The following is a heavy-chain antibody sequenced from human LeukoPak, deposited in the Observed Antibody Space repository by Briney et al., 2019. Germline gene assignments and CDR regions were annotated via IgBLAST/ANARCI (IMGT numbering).Heavy chain of an antibody. CDR1: GFTFSSYE. CDR3: AGGPAYSGSYRGFDF. J-gene: IGHJ4*02. Sequence: GGSLRLSCAASGFTFSSYEMNWVRQAPGKGLEWVSYISSSGSPIYYADSVKGRFTISRDNAKNSLYLQMNSLRAEDTAVYYCAGGPAYSGSYRGFDFWGQGTLATVSS. V-gene: IGHV3-48*03. CDR2: ISSSGSPI. D-gene: IGHD1-26*01.